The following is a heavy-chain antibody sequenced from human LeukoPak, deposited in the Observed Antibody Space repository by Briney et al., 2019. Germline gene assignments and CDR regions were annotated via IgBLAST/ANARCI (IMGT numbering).Heavy chain of an antibody. V-gene: IGHV3-21*01. D-gene: IGHD2-8*01. J-gene: IGHJ6*03. Sequence: PGGSLRLSCAASGFTFSSYSMNWVRQAPGKGLEWVSSISSSSSYIYYADSVKGRFTISRDNAKNSLYLQMNSLRAEDTAVYYCARYIVLMVYAYPKYYYYYYMDVWGKGTTVTVSS. CDR1: GFTFSSYS. CDR2: ISSSSSYI. CDR3: ARYIVLMVYAYPKYYYYYYMDV.